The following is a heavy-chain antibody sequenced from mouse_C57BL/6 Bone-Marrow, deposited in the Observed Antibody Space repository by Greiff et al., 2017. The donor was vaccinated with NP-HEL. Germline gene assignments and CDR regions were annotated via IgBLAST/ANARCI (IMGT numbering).Heavy chain of an antibody. CDR3: GGYGPGV. V-gene: IGHV3-6*01. J-gene: IGHJ1*03. CDR1: GYSITSGYY. Sequence: EVKLMESGPGLVKPSQSLSLTCSVTGYSITSGYYWNWIRQFPGNKLEWMGYIRYDGCNNYNPSLKNRITITRDTSQNQFFLKLNSVTAEDTATYYCGGYGPGVWGTGTTVTVSS. D-gene: IGHD1-1*02. CDR2: IRYDGCN.